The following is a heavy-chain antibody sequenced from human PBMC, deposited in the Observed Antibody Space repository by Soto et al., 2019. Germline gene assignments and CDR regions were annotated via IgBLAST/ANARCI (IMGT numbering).Heavy chain of an antibody. CDR1: GFTFSSHS. CDR3: SKGSGYGAS. CDR2: ISNNNVDT. Sequence: EVHLLESGGGLVQPGGSLRLSCAASGFTFSSHSMTWVRQAPGKGLEWISGISNNNVDTFYAESVTGRFTISRDTSKNTVSRQMDSLRADDTARYFCSKGSGYGASWGQGTLVIVSS. J-gene: IGHJ4*02. D-gene: IGHD5-18*01. V-gene: IGHV3-23*01.